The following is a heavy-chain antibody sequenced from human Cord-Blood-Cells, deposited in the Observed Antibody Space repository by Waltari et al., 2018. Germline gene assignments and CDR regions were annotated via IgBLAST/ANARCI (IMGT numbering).Heavy chain of an antibody. J-gene: IGHJ3*02. Sequence: QVQLQESGPGLVKPSETLSLTCTVSGGSISSYSWSWIRQPAGKGLEWIGRIYTSGSTNYNPSLKSRVTMSVDTSKNQFSLKLSSVTAADTAVYYCARDIGYCSSTSCDDDAFDIWGQGTMVTVSS. V-gene: IGHV4-4*07. CDR2: IYTSGST. D-gene: IGHD2-2*01. CDR3: ARDIGYCSSTSCDDDAFDI. CDR1: GGSISSYS.